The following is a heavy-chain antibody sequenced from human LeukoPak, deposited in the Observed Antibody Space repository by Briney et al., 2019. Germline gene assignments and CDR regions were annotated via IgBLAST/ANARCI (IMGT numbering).Heavy chain of an antibody. CDR1: GFTFSSYA. CDR3: ASRRMDY. CDR2: ISYDGSNK. Sequence: GGSLRLSCGASGFTFSSYAMHWVRQAPGKGLEWVAVISYDGSNKYYADSVKGRFTISRDNSKNTLYLQMNSLRAEDTAVYYCASRRMDYWGQGTLVTVSS. V-gene: IGHV3-30-3*01. J-gene: IGHJ4*02. D-gene: IGHD2-15*01.